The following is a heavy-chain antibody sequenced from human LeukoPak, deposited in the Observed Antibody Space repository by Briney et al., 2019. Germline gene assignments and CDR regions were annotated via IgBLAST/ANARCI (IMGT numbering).Heavy chain of an antibody. CDR2: INPNSGVT. CDR3: ARGQQWLEAFEH. V-gene: IGHV1-2*02. J-gene: IGHJ4*02. CDR1: GYTFIDYY. D-gene: IGHD6-19*01. Sequence: ASVKVSCKASGYTFIDYYLHWVRQAPGQGREWMGWINPNSGVTNYAQKFQGRVTMTRDTSISTAYMEVSRLRSDDTAVYYCARGQQWLEAFEHWGQGTLVTVSS.